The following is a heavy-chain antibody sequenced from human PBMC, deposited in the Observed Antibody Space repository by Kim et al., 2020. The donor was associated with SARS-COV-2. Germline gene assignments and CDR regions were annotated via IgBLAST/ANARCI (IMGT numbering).Heavy chain of an antibody. J-gene: IGHJ5*02. Sequence: GGSLRLSCAASGFTFSSYGMHWVRQAPGKGLEWVAVISYDGSNKYYADSVKGRFTISRDNSKNTLYLQMNSLRAEDTAVYYCARSKNMVAIEGEFDPWGQGTLVTVSS. CDR2: ISYDGSNK. D-gene: IGHD5-12*01. CDR3: ARSKNMVAIEGEFDP. V-gene: IGHV3-33*05. CDR1: GFTFSSYG.